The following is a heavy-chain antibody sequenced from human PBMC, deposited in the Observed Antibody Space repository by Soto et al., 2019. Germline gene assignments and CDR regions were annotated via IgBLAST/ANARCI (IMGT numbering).Heavy chain of an antibody. CDR3: ARGDNDY. CDR2: IHPDGGHT. V-gene: IGHV1-46*01. CDR1: GYTFTNYS. Sequence: ASVKVSCKASGYTFTNYSVQWVRQAPGQGLEWMGVIHPDGGHTTYSQKFQDRVTMTRDTFTSTIYMELSSLRSEDTAVYYCARGDNDYWGQGTLVTVSS. J-gene: IGHJ4*02.